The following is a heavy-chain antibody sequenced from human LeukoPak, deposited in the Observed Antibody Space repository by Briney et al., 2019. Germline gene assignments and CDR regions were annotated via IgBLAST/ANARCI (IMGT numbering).Heavy chain of an antibody. J-gene: IGHJ5*02. CDR3: ARDFTMSRGGFDP. Sequence: ASETLSLTCTVSGGSISSYYWSWIRQPAGKGLEWIGRLHTSGSTSYNPALKSRVTMSVDTSKNQFSLNLSSVTAADTAIYFCARDFTMSRGGFDPWGQGILVTISS. D-gene: IGHD3-10*01. CDR1: GGSISSYY. V-gene: IGHV4-4*07. CDR2: LHTSGST.